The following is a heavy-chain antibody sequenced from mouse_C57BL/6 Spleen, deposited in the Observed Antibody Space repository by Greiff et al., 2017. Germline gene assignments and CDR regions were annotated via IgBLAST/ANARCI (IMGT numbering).Heavy chain of an antibody. Sequence: QVQLQQSGAELARPGASVKLSCKASGYTFTSYGISWVKQRTGQGLEWIGEIYPRSGNTYYNEKFKGKATLTADKSSSTAYMELRSLTSEDAAVYFCARFQDSNYAWFAYWGQGTLVTVSA. CDR2: IYPRSGNT. CDR1: GYTFTSYG. J-gene: IGHJ3*01. CDR3: ARFQDSNYAWFAY. D-gene: IGHD2-5*01. V-gene: IGHV1-81*01.